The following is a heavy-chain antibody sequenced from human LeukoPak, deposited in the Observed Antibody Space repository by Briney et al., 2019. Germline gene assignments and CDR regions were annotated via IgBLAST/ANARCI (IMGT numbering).Heavy chain of an antibody. V-gene: IGHV1-69*06. CDR2: IIPIFGTA. CDR1: GGTFSSYA. J-gene: IGHJ6*04. D-gene: IGHD2-15*01. Sequence: SVKVSCKASGGTFSSYAISWVRQAPGQGLEWMGGIIPIFGTANYAQKFQGRVTITADKSTSTAYMELSSLGSEDTAVYYCARRDIVVVVAATYHYGMDVWGKGTTVTVSS. CDR3: ARRDIVVVVAATYHYGMDV.